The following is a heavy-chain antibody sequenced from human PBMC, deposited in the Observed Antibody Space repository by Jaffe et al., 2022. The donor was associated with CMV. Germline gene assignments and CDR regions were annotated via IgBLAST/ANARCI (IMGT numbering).Heavy chain of an antibody. V-gene: IGHV4-39*02. CDR3: ARSHRDLNWFDP. J-gene: IGHJ5*02. Sequence: QLQLQESGPGLAKPSETLSLTCTVSGGSISTSSYYWAWIRQPPGKGLEWIGSVYYSGTTYYNPSLKSRVTMPVDTSKNHFSLKLSSVTAADTAIYYCARSHRDLNWFDPWGQGTLVTVSS. CDR2: VYYSGTT. CDR1: GGSISTSSYY.